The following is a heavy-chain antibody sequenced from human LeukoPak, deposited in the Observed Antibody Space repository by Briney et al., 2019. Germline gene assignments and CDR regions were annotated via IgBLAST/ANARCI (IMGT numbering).Heavy chain of an antibody. Sequence: GGSLRLSCATSGFTFSSYEMNWVRQAPGKGLEVVSYISSTGRSTYYADSLKGRFTISRDNSKNTLYLQMNSLRAEDTAVYYCAKSIAAAGSYYYGMDVWGQGTTVTVSS. V-gene: IGHV3-48*03. D-gene: IGHD6-13*01. J-gene: IGHJ6*02. CDR2: ISSTGRST. CDR1: GFTFSSYE. CDR3: AKSIAAAGSYYYGMDV.